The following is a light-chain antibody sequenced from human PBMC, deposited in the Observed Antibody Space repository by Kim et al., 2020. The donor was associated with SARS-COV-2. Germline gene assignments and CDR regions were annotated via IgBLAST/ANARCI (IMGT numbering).Light chain of an antibody. Sequence: SASVGDRVTITGRARQSIGTRLAWYQHKPGRAPKLLIYEASTLESGVPSRFSGSGSGTAFILTINRLQPDDFAVYYCQHYNIYSYTFGQGTKLEI. CDR3: QHYNIYSYT. J-gene: IGKJ2*01. V-gene: IGKV1-5*03. CDR2: EAS. CDR1: QSIGTR.